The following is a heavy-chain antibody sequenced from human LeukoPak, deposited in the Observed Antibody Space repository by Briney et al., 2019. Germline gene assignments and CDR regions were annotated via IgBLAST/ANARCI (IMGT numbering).Heavy chain of an antibody. CDR3: ASRPPPHRGPFDY. CDR1: VFTFSSYE. Sequence: PGGTLRLSRAASVFTFSSYEMNWVREAPGKGLEWLSYISSSGSTIYYADSVKRRFIISRDNAKNSLYLQMNSLRAEDTAVYYCASRPPPHRGPFDYWGQGTLVTVSS. J-gene: IGHJ4*02. CDR2: ISSSGSTI. V-gene: IGHV3-48*03.